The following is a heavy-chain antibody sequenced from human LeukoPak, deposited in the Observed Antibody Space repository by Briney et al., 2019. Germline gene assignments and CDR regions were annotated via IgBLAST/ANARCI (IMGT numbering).Heavy chain of an antibody. Sequence: GGSLRLSCAASGFTFSSYAMSWVRQAPGKGLEWVSAISGSGGSTYYADSVKGRFTISRDNSKNTLYLQMNSLRAEDTAVYYCVKFNLNQRHSSSWYDPWGQGTLVTVSS. V-gene: IGHV3-23*01. CDR2: ISGSGGST. CDR1: GFTFSSYA. J-gene: IGHJ5*02. CDR3: VKFNLNQRHSSSWYDP. D-gene: IGHD6-13*01.